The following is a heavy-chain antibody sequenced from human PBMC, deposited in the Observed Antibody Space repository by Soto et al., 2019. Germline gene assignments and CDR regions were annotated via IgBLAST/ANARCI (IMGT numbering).Heavy chain of an antibody. Sequence: QVQLVESGGGVVQPGRSLRLSCAASGFTFSSYGMHWVRQAPGKGLEWVAVIIYDGSTKYYADSVKGRFTISRDNSKSTLYLQINSLRAEDTAVYYCTKDRMGAGVRGYFDYWGQGTLVTVSS. J-gene: IGHJ4*02. CDR1: GFTFSSYG. CDR2: IIYDGSTK. CDR3: TKDRMGAGVRGYFDY. V-gene: IGHV3-30*18. D-gene: IGHD3-10*01.